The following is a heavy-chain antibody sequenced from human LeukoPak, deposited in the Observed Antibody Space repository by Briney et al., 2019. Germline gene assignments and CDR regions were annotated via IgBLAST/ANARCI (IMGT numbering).Heavy chain of an antibody. V-gene: IGHV4-38-2*02. CDR3: ARPSVSYYYYMDV. J-gene: IGHJ6*03. Sequence: PSETLSLTCTVSGYSISSGYYWGWIRQPPGKGLEWIGSIYYSGSTYYNPSLKSRVTISVDTSKNQFSLKLSSVTAADTAVYYCARPSVSYYYYMDVWGKGTTVTVSS. CDR2: IYYSGST. CDR1: GYSISSGYY.